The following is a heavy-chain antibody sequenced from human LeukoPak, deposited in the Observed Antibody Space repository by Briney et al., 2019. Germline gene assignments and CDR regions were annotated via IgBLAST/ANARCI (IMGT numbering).Heavy chain of an antibody. CDR3: AIGIDYFDSSGYSA. CDR2: ISGSGGST. Sequence: GGSLRLSCAASGFTFSSYAMSWVRQAPGKGLEWGSAISGSGGSTYYADSGKGRFTISRDNSKNTLYLQMNSLSAEDTAVYYCAIGIDYFDSSGYSAWGQGTLVTVSS. V-gene: IGHV3-23*01. CDR1: GFTFSSYA. D-gene: IGHD3-22*01. J-gene: IGHJ5*02.